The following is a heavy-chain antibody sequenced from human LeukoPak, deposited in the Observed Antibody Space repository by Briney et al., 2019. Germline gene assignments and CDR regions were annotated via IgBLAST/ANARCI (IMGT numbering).Heavy chain of an antibody. D-gene: IGHD3-22*01. Sequence: ASVKVSSTASGGTFTTYAISWVRQAPGQGLEWIGRIIPILGIANYAQKFQGRVPITADKSTSTAHMELSSLTPEAPAVYYCAREGYYDSSGYYYVLYYWGQGTLVTVSS. V-gene: IGHV1-69*04. J-gene: IGHJ4*02. CDR2: IIPILGIA. CDR1: GGTFTTYA. CDR3: AREGYYDSSGYYYVLYY.